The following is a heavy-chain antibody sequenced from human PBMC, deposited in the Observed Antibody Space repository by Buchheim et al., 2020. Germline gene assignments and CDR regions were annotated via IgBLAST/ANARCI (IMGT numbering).Heavy chain of an antibody. Sequence: EVQLVESGGGLVQPGGSLRLSCAASGFTFSSYWMSWVRQAPGKGLEWVANIKQDGSEKYYVDSVKGRFTISRDNAKNSLYLQRNSLRAEDTAVYYCAKELQRITGAISQTYYYGMDVCGQGTT. CDR1: GFTFSSYW. V-gene: IGHV3-7*01. CDR2: IKQDGSEK. D-gene: IGHD1-7*01. J-gene: IGHJ6*02. CDR3: AKELQRITGAISQTYYYGMDV.